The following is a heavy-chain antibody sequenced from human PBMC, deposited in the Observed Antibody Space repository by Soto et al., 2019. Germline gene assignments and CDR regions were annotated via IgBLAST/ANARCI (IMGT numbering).Heavy chain of an antibody. V-gene: IGHV1-3*04. J-gene: IGHJ4*02. CDR2: INTGNGNT. D-gene: IGHD2-2*01. CDR1: GYIFTDYA. Sequence: ASVKVSCKASGYIFTDYALQWVRQAPGQRLEWMGWINTGNGNTFYSQKVTGRVTITRDTSASTAYMELSSLRSEDTAIYYCARSRSTSWPFDYWGQGTLVTVSS. CDR3: ARSRSTSWPFDY.